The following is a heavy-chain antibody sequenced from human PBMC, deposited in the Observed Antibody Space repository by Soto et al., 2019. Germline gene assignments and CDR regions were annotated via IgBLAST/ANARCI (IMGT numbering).Heavy chain of an antibody. CDR2: IVVGSGNT. J-gene: IGHJ6*02. Sequence: SVKVSCKASGFTFTSSAVQWVRQARGQRLEWIGWIVVGSGNTNYAQKFQERVTITRDMSTSTAYMELSPPQSQDTAVYYSGADPVLPTYTPLHYLGMALRGDAST. CDR3: GADPVLPTYTPLHYLGMAL. CDR1: GFTFTSSA. V-gene: IGHV1-58*01. D-gene: IGHD2-15*01.